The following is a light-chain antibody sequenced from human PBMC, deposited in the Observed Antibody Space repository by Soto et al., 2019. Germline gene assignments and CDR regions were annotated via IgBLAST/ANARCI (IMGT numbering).Light chain of an antibody. V-gene: IGKV1-39*01. CDR2: AAS. CDR3: QQSYYTPLT. J-gene: IGKJ4*01. Sequence: IQMTQSPSTLPASVGDRVTITCRASQSIGSYLNWYQQAPGRAPKFLISAASSLQSGVPSRFSGSGSGTDFSLTISSLQPEDFATYFCQQSYYTPLTFGGGTKVDIK. CDR1: QSIGSY.